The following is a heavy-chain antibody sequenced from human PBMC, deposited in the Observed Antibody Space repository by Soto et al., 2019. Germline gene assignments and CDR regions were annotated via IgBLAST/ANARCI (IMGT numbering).Heavy chain of an antibody. V-gene: IGHV3-15*07. CDR3: TTDSYSTMIEVRFDY. CDR1: GFAFSNAW. D-gene: IGHD3-22*01. J-gene: IGHJ4*01. Sequence: EVQLVESGGGLVKPGGSLTLSCAASGFAFSNAWINWVRQAPGKGLEWVGRIKSKALGGTTDFAAPVRGRFAITREDSRNMVYMQMNSLNTEDTAVYYGTTDSYSTMIEVRFDYWGHGTLVTVSS. CDR2: IKSKALGGTT.